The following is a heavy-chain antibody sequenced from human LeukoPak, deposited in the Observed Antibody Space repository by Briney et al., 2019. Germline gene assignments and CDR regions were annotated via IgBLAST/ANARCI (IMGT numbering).Heavy chain of an antibody. Sequence: GGSLRLSCAASGFTFSSYSMNWVRQAPGKGLEWVSYISSSSSTIYYADSVKGRFTISRDNAKNSLYLQMNSLRAEDTAVYYCARGGTGVTTSFDYWGQGTLVTVSS. CDR2: ISSSSSTI. CDR3: ARGGTGVTTSFDY. D-gene: IGHD4-17*01. V-gene: IGHV3-48*01. J-gene: IGHJ4*02. CDR1: GFTFSSYS.